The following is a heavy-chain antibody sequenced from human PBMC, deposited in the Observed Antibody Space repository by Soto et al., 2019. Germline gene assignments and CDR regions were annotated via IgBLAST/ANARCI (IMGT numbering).Heavy chain of an antibody. CDR1: GDSVSSNSAA. CDR3: ARVGASSWYFDY. J-gene: IGHJ4*02. D-gene: IGHD6-13*01. CDR2: TYYRSKWYN. V-gene: IGHV6-1*01. Sequence: SETLSLTCAISGDSVSSNSAAWNWIRQSPSRGLEWLGRTYYRSKWYNDYAVSVKSRITIKPDTSKNQFSLQLNSVTPEDTAVYYCARVGASSWYFDYWGQGTLVTVSS.